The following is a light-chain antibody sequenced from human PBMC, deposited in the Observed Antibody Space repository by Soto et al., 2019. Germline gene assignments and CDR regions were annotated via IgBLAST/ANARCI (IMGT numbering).Light chain of an antibody. CDR3: YSFAGSNTFSYV. Sequence: QSALTQPASVSGSPGQWITISCTGPSSDVGTYNLVSWYQQHPDKAPKVILYEGTKRPSGVAPRFSGSQSGNTASLTISGLQAEDEAVYFCYSFAGSNTFSYVFGPGTKVTVL. V-gene: IGLV2-23*03. J-gene: IGLJ1*01. CDR2: EGT. CDR1: SSDVGTYNL.